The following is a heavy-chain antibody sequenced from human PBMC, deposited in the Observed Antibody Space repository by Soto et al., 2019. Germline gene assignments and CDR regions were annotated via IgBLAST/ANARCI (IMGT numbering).Heavy chain of an antibody. J-gene: IGHJ6*02. D-gene: IGHD3-10*01. CDR3: ARDHYYGSGSYYYYYGMDV. CDR2: TYYRSKWYN. V-gene: IGHV6-1*01. CDR1: GDSVSSNSAA. Sequence: PSQTLSLTCAISGDSVSSNSAAWNWIRQSPSRGLEWLGRTYYRSKWYNDYAVSVKSRITINPDTSKNQLSPQLNSVTPEDTAVYYCARDHYYGSGSYYYYYGMDVWGQGTTVTVSS.